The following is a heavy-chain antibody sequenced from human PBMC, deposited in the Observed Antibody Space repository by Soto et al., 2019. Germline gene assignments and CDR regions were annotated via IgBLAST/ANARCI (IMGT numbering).Heavy chain of an antibody. CDR1: GYSLSSCSY. D-gene: IGHD6-19*01. Sequence: SETLSLTCAVSGYSLSSCSYWGGIGQPPGKGPEWIASIYHGGTTFYNPSLKSRVTLSVDTSKNHYSLKLRSVTAADTAVYYCARVHVMVVAGSTFDYWGPGILVTVSS. CDR2: IYHGGTT. J-gene: IGHJ4*01. CDR3: ARVHVMVVAGSTFDY. V-gene: IGHV4-38-2*01.